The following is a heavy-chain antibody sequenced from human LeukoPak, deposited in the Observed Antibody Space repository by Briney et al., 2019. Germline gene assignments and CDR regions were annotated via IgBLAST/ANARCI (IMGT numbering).Heavy chain of an antibody. CDR3: ANDLDIYG. Sequence: GGSLRLSCAASGFTFSNYGIHWVRQAPGKGLEWVAVISKDGSDKYYADSVKGRFTISRDNSKNTLYLQMNSLRAEDTAVYYCANDLDIYGWGQGTLVTVSS. V-gene: IGHV3-30*18. CDR2: ISKDGSDK. J-gene: IGHJ4*02. D-gene: IGHD3-16*01. CDR1: GFTFSNYG.